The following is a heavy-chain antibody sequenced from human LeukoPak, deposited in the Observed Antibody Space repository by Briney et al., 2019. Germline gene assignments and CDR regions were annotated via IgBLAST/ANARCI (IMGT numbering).Heavy chain of an antibody. Sequence: SETLSLTCTVSGGSMNSYYWSWIRQPPGKGLEWIGHIYYSGSTKYNPSLESRVTISVDTSKNQFSLKLSSVTAADTAVYYCARRDFSGWNYYDYWGQGTLVTVSS. CDR2: IYYSGST. CDR3: ARRDFSGWNYYDY. CDR1: GGSMNSYY. J-gene: IGHJ4*02. D-gene: IGHD6-19*01. V-gene: IGHV4-59*01.